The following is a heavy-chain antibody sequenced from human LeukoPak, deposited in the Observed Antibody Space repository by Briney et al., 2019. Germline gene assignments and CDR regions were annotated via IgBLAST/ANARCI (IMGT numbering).Heavy chain of an antibody. CDR1: GYSISSGYY. J-gene: IGHJ4*02. V-gene: IGHV4-38-2*02. Sequence: SETLSLTCTVSGYSISSGYYWGWIRQPPGKGLEWIGSIYHSGNTYYNPSLKSRVTISVDTSKNQFSLKLSSVTAADTAVYYCATTLIAAAGPLSDYWGQGTLVTVSS. D-gene: IGHD6-13*01. CDR2: IYHSGNT. CDR3: ATTLIAAAGPLSDY.